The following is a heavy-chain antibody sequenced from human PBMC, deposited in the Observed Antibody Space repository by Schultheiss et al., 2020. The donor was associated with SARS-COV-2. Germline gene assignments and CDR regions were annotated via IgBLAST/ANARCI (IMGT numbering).Heavy chain of an antibody. CDR3: AKSPDILLGYYYGMDV. J-gene: IGHJ6*02. CDR2: ISSSGSAI. CDR1: GFSLNRYS. D-gene: IGHD2-15*01. Sequence: GGSLRLSCVASGFSLNRYSMNWVRQAPGKGLEWVSYISSSGSAIYYADSVKGRFTISRDNSKNTLYLQMNSLRAEDTAVYYCAKSPDILLGYYYGMDVWGQGTTVTVSS. V-gene: IGHV3-48*01.